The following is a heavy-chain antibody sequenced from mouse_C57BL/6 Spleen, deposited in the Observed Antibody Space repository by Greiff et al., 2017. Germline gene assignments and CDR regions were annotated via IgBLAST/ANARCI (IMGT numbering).Heavy chain of an antibody. Sequence: EVKLVESGAGLVKPGGSLKLSCAASGFTFSSYAMSWVRQTPEKRLEWVAYISSGGDYIYYADTVKGRFTISRDNARNTLYLQMSSLKSEDTAMYYCTREHYGTRFAYWGQGTLVTVSA. V-gene: IGHV5-9-1*02. D-gene: IGHD1-1*01. CDR1: GFTFSSYA. CDR2: ISSGGDYI. J-gene: IGHJ3*01. CDR3: TREHYGTRFAY.